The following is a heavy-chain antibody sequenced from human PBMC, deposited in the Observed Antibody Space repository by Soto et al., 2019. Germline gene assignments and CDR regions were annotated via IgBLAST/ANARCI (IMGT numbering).Heavy chain of an antibody. CDR1: GFTVSGYY. V-gene: IGHV4-34*01. CDR2: INHSGST. CDR3: ARRYFDWLSLSGRWFDT. J-gene: IGHJ5*02. D-gene: IGHD3-9*01. Sequence: LRLSCAASGFTVSGYYWSWIRQPPGKGLEWIGEINHSGSTNYNPSLKSRVTISIDTSKNQFSLKLSSVTAADTAVYYCARRYFDWLSLSGRWFDTWGQGTLVTVSS.